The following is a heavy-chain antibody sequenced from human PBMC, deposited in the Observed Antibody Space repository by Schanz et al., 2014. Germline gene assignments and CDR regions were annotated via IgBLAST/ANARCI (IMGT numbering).Heavy chain of an antibody. CDR3: ARGPIPIQGVPMDF. Sequence: QVQLVESGGGVVQPGRSLRLSCAASGFTFRSHAMHWVRQAPGKGLEWVSGLTEGGGGTYYTDAVKGRFTISRDNSKDTLYLQMSGLTPEDTAVYYCARGPIPIQGVPMDFWGQGTLVTVSS. D-gene: IGHD3-10*01. CDR2: LTEGGGGT. CDR1: GFTFRSHA. V-gene: IGHV3-30*07. J-gene: IGHJ4*02.